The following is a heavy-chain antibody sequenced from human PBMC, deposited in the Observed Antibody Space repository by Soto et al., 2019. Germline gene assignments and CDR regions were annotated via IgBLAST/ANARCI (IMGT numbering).Heavy chain of an antibody. CDR2: ISGNSGSL. V-gene: IGHV3-9*01. Sequence: EVQLVESGGGLVQPGRSLRLSCAASGFIFDDYAMHWVRQAPGKGLEWVSVISGNSGSLGYADSVKGRFTISRDNAKDTVYLEMTGLRADDTAIYYCVRARARGDDWGPGTLVTVSS. J-gene: IGHJ4*02. D-gene: IGHD3-16*01. CDR1: GFIFDDYA. CDR3: VRARARGDD.